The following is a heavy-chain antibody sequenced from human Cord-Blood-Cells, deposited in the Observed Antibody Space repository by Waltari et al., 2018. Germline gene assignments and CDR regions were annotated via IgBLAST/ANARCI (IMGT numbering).Heavy chain of an antibody. V-gene: IGHV4-34*01. CDR3: ARDYCTGGVCYWYFDL. CDR2: INHSGST. Sequence: QVQLQQWGAGLLKPSETLSLTCAVYGGSFSAYYWSWIRQPPGTGLEWIGEINHSGSTNYNPSLKSRVTISVDTSKNQFSLKLSSVTAADTAVYYCARDYCTGGVCYWYFDLWGRGTLVTVSS. J-gene: IGHJ2*01. D-gene: IGHD2-8*02. CDR1: GGSFSAYY.